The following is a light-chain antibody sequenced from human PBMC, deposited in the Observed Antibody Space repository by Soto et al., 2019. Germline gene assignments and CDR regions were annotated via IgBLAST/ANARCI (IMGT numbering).Light chain of an antibody. CDR3: QQYYSTPYT. CDR1: PSVLSSSNNKNY. J-gene: IGKJ2*01. CDR2: WAS. V-gene: IGKV4-1*01. Sequence: DFVMTQTPDSLAVSLGERATINCKSSPSVLSSSNNKNYLAWYQQKPGQPPKLLIYWASTRDSGVPDRFSGSGSGTDFTLTISSLQAEDVAVYYCQQYYSTPYTFGQGTKLESK.